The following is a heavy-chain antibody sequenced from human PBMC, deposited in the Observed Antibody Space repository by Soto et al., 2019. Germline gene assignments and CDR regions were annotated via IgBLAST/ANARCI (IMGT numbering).Heavy chain of an antibody. D-gene: IGHD2-2*02. CDR2: INHSGST. CDR3: ARGAGRICSSTSCYISSIAARPDY. CDR1: GGSFSGYY. V-gene: IGHV4-34*01. Sequence: SETLSLTCAVYGGSFSGYYWSWIRQPPGKGLEWIGEINHSGSTNYNPSLKSRVTISVDTSKNQFSLKLSSVTAADTAVYYCARGAGRICSSTSCYISSIAARPDYWGQGTLVTVSS. J-gene: IGHJ4*02.